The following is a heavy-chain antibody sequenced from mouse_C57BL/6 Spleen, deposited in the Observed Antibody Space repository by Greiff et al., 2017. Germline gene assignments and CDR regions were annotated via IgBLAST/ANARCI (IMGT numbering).Heavy chain of an antibody. Sequence: QVQLQQPGAELVMPGASVKLSCKASGYTFTSYWMHWVKQRPGQGLEWIGEIDPSDSYTNYNQKFKGKSTLTVDKSSSTAYMQLSSLTSEDSAVYYCARVGDYDDYWGQGTTLTVSS. D-gene: IGHD2-4*01. CDR2: IDPSDSYT. CDR1: GYTFTSYW. J-gene: IGHJ2*01. CDR3: ARVGDYDDY. V-gene: IGHV1-69*01.